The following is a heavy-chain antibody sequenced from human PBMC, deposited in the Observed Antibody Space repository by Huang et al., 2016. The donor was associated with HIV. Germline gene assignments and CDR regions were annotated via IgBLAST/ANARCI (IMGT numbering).Heavy chain of an antibody. CDR1: GFIFNDYK. V-gene: IGHV3-21*02. CDR2: ISNMGDVT. D-gene: IGHD3-16*01. CDR3: AREGTTGGYGWARTGYGMDV. Sequence: EVQLVESGGGLVKPGGSLTISCEASGFIFNDYKMNWVRQAPGQGLEWVSSISNMGDVTYYRDSVRGRFVVSRDNTKKSLYLQMNSLRVEDTAVYYCAREGTTGGYGWARTGYGMDVWGQGTTVTVSS. J-gene: IGHJ6*02.